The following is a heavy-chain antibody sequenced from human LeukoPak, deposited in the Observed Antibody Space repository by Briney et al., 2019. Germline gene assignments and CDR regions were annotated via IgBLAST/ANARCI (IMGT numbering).Heavy chain of an antibody. CDR3: EREVSGVATDY. V-gene: IGHV4-39*07. CDR1: GGSISSSSYY. CDR2: IYYSGST. Sequence: SETLSLTCTVSGGSISSSSYYWGWIRQPPGKGLEWIGSIYYSGSTYYNPSLKSRVTISVDTSKNQFSLKLSSVTAADTAVYYCEREVSGVATDYWGQGTLVTVSS. D-gene: IGHD5-12*01. J-gene: IGHJ4*02.